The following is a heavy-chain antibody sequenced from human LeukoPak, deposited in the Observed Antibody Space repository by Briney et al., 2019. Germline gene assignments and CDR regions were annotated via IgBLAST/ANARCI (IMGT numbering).Heavy chain of an antibody. CDR2: INHSGST. J-gene: IGHJ6*03. CDR1: GGSFSGYY. CDR3: ARGPRSYYYYMDV. V-gene: IGHV4-34*01. Sequence: SETLSLTCAVYGGSFSGYYWSWIRQPPGKGLEWIGEINHSGSTNYNPSLKSRVTISVDTSKNQFSLKLSSVTAAGTAVYYCARGPRSYYYYMDVWGKGTTVTVSS.